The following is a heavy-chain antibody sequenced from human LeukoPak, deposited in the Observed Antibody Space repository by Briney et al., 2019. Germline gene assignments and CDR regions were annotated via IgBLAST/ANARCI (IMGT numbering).Heavy chain of an antibody. D-gene: IGHD3-22*01. V-gene: IGHV5-51*01. J-gene: IGHJ6*02. CDR3: ARLGPADYYDSSIKYYYYGMDV. Sequence: GESLKISCKDSGYSFTSYWIGWVRQMPGKGLEWMGIIYPGDSDTRYSPSFQGQVTISADKSISTAYLQWSSLKASDTAMYYCARLGPADYYDSSIKYYYYGMDVWGQGTTVTVSS. CDR2: IYPGDSDT. CDR1: GYSFTSYW.